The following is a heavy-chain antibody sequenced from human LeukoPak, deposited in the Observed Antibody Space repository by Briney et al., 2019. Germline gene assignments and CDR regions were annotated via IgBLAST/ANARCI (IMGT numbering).Heavy chain of an antibody. CDR2: ISAYNCNT. V-gene: IGHV1-18*01. J-gene: IGHJ5*02. CDR3: AREDYGSGSYYARIYNWFDP. CDR1: GYTFTSYG. Sequence: GASVKFSCKASGYTFTSYGISWVRQAPGQGLEWMGWISAYNCNTNYAQKLQGRVTMTTDTSTSTAYMELRSLRSDDTAVYYCAREDYGSGSYYARIYNWFDPWGQGTLVTVSS. D-gene: IGHD3-10*01.